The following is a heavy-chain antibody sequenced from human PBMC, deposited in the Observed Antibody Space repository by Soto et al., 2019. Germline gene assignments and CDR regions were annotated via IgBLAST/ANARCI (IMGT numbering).Heavy chain of an antibody. Sequence: PSETLSLTCTVSGGSISSYYWSWIRQPAGKGLEWIGRIYTSGSTNYNPSLKSRVTMSVDTSKNQFSLKLSSVTAADTAVYYCARDYSSGWPGGDWLDPWGQGTLVTVSS. V-gene: IGHV4-4*07. J-gene: IGHJ5*02. CDR2: IYTSGST. D-gene: IGHD6-19*01. CDR1: GGSISSYY. CDR3: ARDYSSGWPGGDWLDP.